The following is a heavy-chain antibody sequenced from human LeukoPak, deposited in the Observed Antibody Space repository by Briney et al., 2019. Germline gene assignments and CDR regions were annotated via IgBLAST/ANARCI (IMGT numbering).Heavy chain of an antibody. V-gene: IGHV4-59*01. J-gene: IGHJ4*02. CDR1: GGSISSYY. CDR2: THYSGST. CDR3: ARGNAYKWRFDF. D-gene: IGHD1-1*01. Sequence: PSETLSLTCSVSGGSISSYYWNWIRQTPGKGLQWIGYTHYSGSTNYNPSLKSRVSISVDTSKNQFSLKLSSVTAADTALYYCARGNAYKWRFDFWGQGTLVTVSS.